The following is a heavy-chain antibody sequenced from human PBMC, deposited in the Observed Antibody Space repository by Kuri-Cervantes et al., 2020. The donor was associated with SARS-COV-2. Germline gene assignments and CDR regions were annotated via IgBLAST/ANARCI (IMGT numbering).Heavy chain of an antibody. CDR2: IFGSSRYI. D-gene: IGHD5-24*01. V-gene: IGHV3-21*01. CDR1: GGSFSGYH. CDR3: AKVRDGSADAFDA. J-gene: IGHJ3*01. Sequence: GESLKISCAVYGGSFSGYHWTWIRRSPGKGLEWVSSIFGSSRYIYYADSVRGRFTVSRDNDKKSLYLEMNSLRAEDTAVYYCAKVRDGSADAFDAWGQGTMVTVSS.